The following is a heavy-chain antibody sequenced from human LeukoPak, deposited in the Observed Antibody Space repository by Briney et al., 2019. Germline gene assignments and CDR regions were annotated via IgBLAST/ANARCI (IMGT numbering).Heavy chain of an antibody. J-gene: IGHJ4*02. V-gene: IGHV4-59*01. D-gene: IGHD3-9*01. CDR2: IYYSGST. CDR1: GASISSYY. Sequence: SETLSLTCSVSGASISSYYWNWIRQPPGKGLEWIGYIYYSGSTNYNPSLKRRVTISLDTSNSQFSLKMSSVTAADTAVYYCARGTLRYDILTGYYNGEFDYWGRGTLVTVSS. CDR3: ARGTLRYDILTGYYNGEFDY.